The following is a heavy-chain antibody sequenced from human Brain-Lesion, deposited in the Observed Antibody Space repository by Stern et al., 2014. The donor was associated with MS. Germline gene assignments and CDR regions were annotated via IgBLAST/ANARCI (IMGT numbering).Heavy chain of an antibody. J-gene: IGHJ4*02. Sequence: EVQLVESGGGLVQPGGTLSLSCAVSGFTFSDHYMDWVRQAPGQGLEWVGRSRNKPNSYTTEYAASVKGRFTVSRDDSKNLLYLQMNSLKTDDTAVYYCARGFHSFDSWGQGTLVTVSS. CDR2: SRNKPNSYTT. V-gene: IGHV3-72*01. CDR1: GFTFSDHY. CDR3: ARGFHSFDS.